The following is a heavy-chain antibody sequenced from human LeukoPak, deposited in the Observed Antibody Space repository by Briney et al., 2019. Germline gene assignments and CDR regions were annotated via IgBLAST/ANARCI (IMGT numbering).Heavy chain of an antibody. CDR2: IYTSGST. J-gene: IGHJ3*02. D-gene: IGHD6-13*01. CDR3: ARDRADSSSWYLDAFDI. V-gene: IGHV4-61*02. Sequence: SETLSLTSTVSGGSISSGSYYWSWIRQPAGKGLEWIGRIYTSGSTNYNPSLKSRVTISVDTSKNQFSLKLSSVTAADTAVYYCARDRADSSSWYLDAFDIWGQGTMVTVSS. CDR1: GGSISSGSYY.